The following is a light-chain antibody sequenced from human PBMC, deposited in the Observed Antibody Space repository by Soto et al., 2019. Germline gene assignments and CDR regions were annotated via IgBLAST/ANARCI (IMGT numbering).Light chain of an antibody. CDR3: GTWDSSLTDYV. CDR2: DNN. CDR1: SSNIGNNY. Sequence: QSVLTHPTSVCSAPGHKVTISCSGSSSNIGNNYVSWYQQLPGTAPKLLIYDNNKRPSGIPDRFSDSKSGTSATLAITGLQTGDEADYYCGTWDSSLTDYVFGTGTKVTVL. V-gene: IGLV1-51*01. J-gene: IGLJ1*01.